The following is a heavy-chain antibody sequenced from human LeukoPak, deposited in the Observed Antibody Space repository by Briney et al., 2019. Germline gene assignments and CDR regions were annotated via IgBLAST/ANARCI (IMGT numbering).Heavy chain of an antibody. J-gene: IGHJ4*02. CDR2: INPNSGGT. CDR1: GYTFTGYY. V-gene: IGHV1-2*06. D-gene: IGHD5-18*01. Sequence: ASVKVSCKASGYTFTGYYMHWVRQAPGQGLEWMGRINPNSGGTNYAQKFQGRVTMTRDTSTSTVYMELSSLRSEDTAVYYCARVRGQLWDGNLVDYWGQGTLVAVSS. CDR3: ARVRGQLWDGNLVDY.